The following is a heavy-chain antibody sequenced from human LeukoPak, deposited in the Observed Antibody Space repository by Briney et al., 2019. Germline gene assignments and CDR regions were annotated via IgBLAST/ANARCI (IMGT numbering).Heavy chain of an antibody. V-gene: IGHV4-30-4*08. D-gene: IGHD5-24*01. J-gene: IGHJ4*02. CDR3: ARSGGRDGYSTVLFDY. Sequence: PSETLSLTCSVSGGSISSDDYYWSWIRQPPGKGLEWIGYIYYSGSTYYNPSLKSRVTISVDTSKNQFSLKLSSVTAADTAVYYCARSGGRDGYSTVLFDYWGQGTLVTVSS. CDR1: GGSISSDDYY. CDR2: IYYSGST.